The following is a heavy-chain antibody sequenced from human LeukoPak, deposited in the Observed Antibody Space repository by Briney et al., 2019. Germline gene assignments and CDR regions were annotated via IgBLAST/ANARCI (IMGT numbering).Heavy chain of an antibody. CDR3: AKDAAPITMIGNYFDY. Sequence: SGGSLRLSCAASGFTVSSNYMSWVRQAPGKGLEWVSVIYSGGSTYYADSVKGRFTISRDNSKNTLYLQMNSLRAEDTAVYYCAKDAAPITMIGNYFDYWGQGTLVTVSS. D-gene: IGHD3-22*01. CDR2: IYSGGST. CDR1: GFTVSSNY. J-gene: IGHJ4*02. V-gene: IGHV3-53*01.